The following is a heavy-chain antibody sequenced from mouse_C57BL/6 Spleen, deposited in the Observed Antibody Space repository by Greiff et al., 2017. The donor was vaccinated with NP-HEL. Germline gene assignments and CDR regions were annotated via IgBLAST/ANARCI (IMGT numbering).Heavy chain of an antibody. CDR2: INPNNGGT. V-gene: IGHV1-26*01. D-gene: IGHD2-4*01. J-gene: IGHJ3*01. CDR1: GYTFTDYY. CDR3: TIYYDLSWFAY. Sequence: EVQLQQSGPELVKPGASVKISCKASGYTFTDYYMNWVKQSHGKSLEWIGDINPNNGGTSYNQKFKGKATLTVDKSSSTAYMELRSLTSEDSAVYYCTIYYDLSWFAYWGQGTLVTVSA.